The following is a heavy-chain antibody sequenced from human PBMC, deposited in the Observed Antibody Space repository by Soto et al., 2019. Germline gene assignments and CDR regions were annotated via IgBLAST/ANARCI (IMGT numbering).Heavy chain of an antibody. Sequence: QVQLVQSGAEVKKPGASVKVSCKASGDTFTDYYIHWVRQAPGQGLEWMGTVNPSGGHTTYAQHNLGRMDMTRDTSTSTLYMELTSLTSEDTAVYYCARGGHVVVVTAALDYWGQGTLVTVSS. CDR3: ARGGHVVVVTAALDY. D-gene: IGHD2-21*02. CDR2: VNPSGGHT. V-gene: IGHV1-46*01. J-gene: IGHJ4*02. CDR1: GDTFTDYY.